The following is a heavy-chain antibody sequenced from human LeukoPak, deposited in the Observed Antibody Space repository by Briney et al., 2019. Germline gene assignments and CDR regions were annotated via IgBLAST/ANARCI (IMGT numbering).Heavy chain of an antibody. V-gene: IGHV3-21*01. D-gene: IGHD1-1*01. Sequence: GGTLRLSCAASGFTFSSYGMSWVRQAPGKGLEWVSSISSSSSNIYYADSVKGRFTISRDNAKNSLYLQMNSLRVEDTAVYYCARCTTGRTFGSLREIKRSREIDYWGQGTLVTVSS. CDR2: ISSSSSNI. CDR1: GFTFSSYG. CDR3: ARCTTGRTFGSLREIKRSREIDY. J-gene: IGHJ4*02.